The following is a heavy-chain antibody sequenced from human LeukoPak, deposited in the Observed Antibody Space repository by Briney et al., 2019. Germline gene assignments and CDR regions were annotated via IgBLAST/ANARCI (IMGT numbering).Heavy chain of an antibody. J-gene: IGHJ6*03. D-gene: IGHD3-10*01. CDR3: SREGTGSYHLRTYQNYYYYMDV. CDR2: INPHSGGT. V-gene: IGHV1-2*02. CDR1: GYTFSGYY. Sequence: GGSVKVSCKASGYTFSGYYIQWVRQAPGQGLEWMGWINPHSGGTYYAQELQGRVTMTRDTSISTPYMELSSLRTDDTAVYYCSREGTGSYHLRTYQNYYYYMDVWGKGTTVTVSS.